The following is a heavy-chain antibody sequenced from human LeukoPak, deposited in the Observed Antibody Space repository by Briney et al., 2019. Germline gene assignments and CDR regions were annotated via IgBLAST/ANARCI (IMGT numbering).Heavy chain of an antibody. V-gene: IGHV3-7*01. D-gene: IGHD3-3*01. Sequence: GGSLRLSCAASGFVFTNYWMSWVRQAPGKGLEWVANIKQDGSEKYYVDSVKGRFTISRDNAKNSLYLQMNSLRAEDTAVYYCARDGGYDFWSGYYQNYWGQGTLVTVSS. J-gene: IGHJ4*02. CDR3: ARDGGYDFWSGYYQNY. CDR2: IKQDGSEK. CDR1: GFVFTNYW.